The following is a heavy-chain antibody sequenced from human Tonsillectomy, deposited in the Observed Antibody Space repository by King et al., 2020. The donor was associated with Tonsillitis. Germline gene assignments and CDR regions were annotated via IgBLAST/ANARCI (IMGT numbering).Heavy chain of an antibody. CDR3: ARDHCSSTSCYNWFAP. V-gene: IGHV1-18*01. CDR2: ISGHNGNT. Sequence: QLVQSGAEVKKPGASVKVSCKASGYTFTSYGISWVRQAPGQGLEWMGWISGHNGNTKYAQKVQGRVTMTTDTSTSTAYMELRSLRSDDTDVYYFARDHCSSTSCYNWFAPWGQGTLVTVSS. CDR1: GYTFTSYG. J-gene: IGHJ5*02. D-gene: IGHD2-2*01.